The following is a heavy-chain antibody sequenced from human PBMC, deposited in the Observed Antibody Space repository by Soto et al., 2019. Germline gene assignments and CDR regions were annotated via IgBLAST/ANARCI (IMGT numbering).Heavy chain of an antibody. V-gene: IGHV1-46*01. CDR1: RDTFTSYY. Sequence: ASVKVSCKAPRDTFTSYYINWVRQAPGQGLEWMGVTNPYGGSTAYAQKFKGRVTLTRDTSASTFYMEVSSLTSEDTGVYYCARGSPQFWQLFDNWGQGALVTVSS. D-gene: IGHD3-3*01. CDR2: TNPYGGST. CDR3: ARGSPQFWQLFDN. J-gene: IGHJ4*02.